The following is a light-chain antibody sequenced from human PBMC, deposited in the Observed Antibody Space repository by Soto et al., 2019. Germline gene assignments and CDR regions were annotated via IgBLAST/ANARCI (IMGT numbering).Light chain of an antibody. V-gene: IGLV2-18*02. CDR3: SSFTSSTTYV. CDR2: EVS. J-gene: IGLJ1*01. Sequence: VLTQPPSVSGSPGQSFAVSCTGTSSDVGSYNRVSWYQQPPGTAPKLIIYEVSNRPSGVPDRFSGSKSGNTASLTISGLQAEDEADYYCSSFTSSTTYVFGTGTKVTVL. CDR1: SSDVGSYNR.